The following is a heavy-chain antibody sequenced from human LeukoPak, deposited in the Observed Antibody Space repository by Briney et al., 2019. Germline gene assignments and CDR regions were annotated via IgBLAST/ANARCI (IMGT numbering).Heavy chain of an antibody. CDR3: ARHEGYDFLTGYSYYFDY. J-gene: IGHJ4*02. CDR2: IYYSGST. V-gene: IGHV4-59*08. Sequence: SETLSLTCTVSGGSISSYYWSWIQQPPGKGLEWIGYIYYSGSTNYNPSLKSRVTISIDTSKNQFSLKLSSVTAADTAVYYCARHEGYDFLTGYSYYFDYWGQGTLVTVSS. D-gene: IGHD3-9*01. CDR1: GGSISSYY.